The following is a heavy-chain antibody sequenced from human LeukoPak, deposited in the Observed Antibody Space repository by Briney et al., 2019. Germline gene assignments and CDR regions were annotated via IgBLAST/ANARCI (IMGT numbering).Heavy chain of an antibody. D-gene: IGHD1-26*01. Sequence: TGGSLRLSCAASGFTFSSYGMHWVRQAPGKGLEWVAVIWYDGSNKYYADSVKGRFTISRDNSKNTLYLQMNSLRAEDTAVYYCAKATNRRSGSFDYWGQGTLVTVSS. J-gene: IGHJ4*02. V-gene: IGHV3-33*06. CDR1: GFTFSSYG. CDR3: AKATNRRSGSFDY. CDR2: IWYDGSNK.